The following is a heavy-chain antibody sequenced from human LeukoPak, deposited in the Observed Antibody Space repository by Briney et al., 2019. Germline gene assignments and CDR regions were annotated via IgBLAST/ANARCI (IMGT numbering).Heavy chain of an antibody. CDR2: ICHSGNT. D-gene: IGHD2-15*01. Sequence: SETLSLTCTVSGDSINSAIYCWGWIRQPPGKDLEWIGTICHSGNTYYNPSLKSRVTVSVDTSKSQLSLRLNSVTAADTSVYYCARYCNAGACSMFKTFDVWGQGTMVTVSS. CDR3: ARYCNAGACSMFKTFDV. J-gene: IGHJ3*01. V-gene: IGHV4-39*01. CDR1: GDSINSAIYC.